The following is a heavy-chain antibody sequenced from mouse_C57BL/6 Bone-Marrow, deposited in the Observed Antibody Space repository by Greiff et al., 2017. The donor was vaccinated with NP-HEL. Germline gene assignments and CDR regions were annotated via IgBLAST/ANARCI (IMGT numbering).Heavy chain of an antibody. CDR2: INPYNGGT. CDR3: ERRVGLGLGVDY. V-gene: IGHV1-19*01. CDR1: GYTFTDYY. Sequence: VQLKESGPVLVKPGASVKMSCKASGYTFTDYYMNWVKQSHGKSLEWIGVINPYNGGTSYNQKFKGKATLTVDKSSSTAYMELNSLTSEDSAVYFCERRVGLGLGVDYWGQGTTLTVSA. D-gene: IGHD4-1*01. J-gene: IGHJ2*01.